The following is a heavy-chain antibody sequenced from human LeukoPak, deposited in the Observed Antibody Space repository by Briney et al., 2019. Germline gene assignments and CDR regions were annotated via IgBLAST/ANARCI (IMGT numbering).Heavy chain of an antibody. CDR3: AKAGSGYTTEYFQH. CDR1: GFTFSSYA. J-gene: IGHJ1*01. V-gene: IGHV3-23*01. CDR2: ISGSGDST. Sequence: PGGSLRLSCAASGFTFSSYAMSWVRQAPGKGLEWVSAISGSGDSTYYADSVKGRFTISRDNSKNTLYLQMNSLRAEDTAVYYCAKAGSGYTTEYFQHWGQGTLVTVSS. D-gene: IGHD3-22*01.